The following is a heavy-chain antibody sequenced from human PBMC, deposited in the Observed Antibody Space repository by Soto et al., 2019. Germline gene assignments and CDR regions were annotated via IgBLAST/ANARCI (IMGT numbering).Heavy chain of an antibody. J-gene: IGHJ4*02. V-gene: IGHV1-69*13. CDR2: IIPFFGTA. CDR1: GGTFSNYA. Sequence: GASVKVSCKASGGTFSNYATSWVRQAPGQGLEWMGGIIPFFGTANYAQRFQGRVTITADESTSTAYMELSSLRSEDTAIYFCSSHPPYGSGSSDFGGFDYWGLGTLVTVSS. D-gene: IGHD3-10*01. CDR3: SSHPPYGSGSSDFGGFDY.